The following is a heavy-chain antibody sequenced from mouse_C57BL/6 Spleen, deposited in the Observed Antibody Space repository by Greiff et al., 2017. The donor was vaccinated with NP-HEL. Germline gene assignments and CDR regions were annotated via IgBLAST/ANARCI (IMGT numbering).Heavy chain of an antibody. Sequence: EVMLVESGGGLVQPGGSLSLSCAASGFTFTDYYMSWVRQPPGKALEWLGFIRNKANGYTTEYSASVKGRFTISRDNSQSILYLQMNALRAEDSATYYCARSFITTVVATRYAMDYWGQGTSVTVSS. D-gene: IGHD1-1*01. CDR1: GFTFTDYY. J-gene: IGHJ4*01. V-gene: IGHV7-3*01. CDR2: IRNKANGYTT. CDR3: ARSFITTVVATRYAMDY.